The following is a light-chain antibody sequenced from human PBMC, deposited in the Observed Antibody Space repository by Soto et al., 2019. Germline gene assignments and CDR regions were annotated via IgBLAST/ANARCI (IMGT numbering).Light chain of an antibody. Sequence: EIVLTQSPGTLSLSPGERATLSCRASQSVSSSYLAWYQQKPGQAPRLLIYGASSRATGIPDRFSGSGSGTDFTLTISRLEPEYFAVYYCQQPGTFGQGTKLEIK. CDR1: QSVSSSY. CDR2: GAS. CDR3: QQPGT. V-gene: IGKV3-20*01. J-gene: IGKJ2*01.